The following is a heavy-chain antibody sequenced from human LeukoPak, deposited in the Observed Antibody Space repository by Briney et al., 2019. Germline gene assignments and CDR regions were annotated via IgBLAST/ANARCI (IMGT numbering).Heavy chain of an antibody. D-gene: IGHD3-16*01. CDR3: ARRGDLHDGAFDI. V-gene: IGHV3-21*01. CDR1: GFTFSSYS. Sequence: GGSLRLSCAASGFTFSSYSMNWVRQAPGKGLEWVSSISSSSSYIYYADSVKGRFTISRDNAKNSLYLQMNSLRAEDTAVYYCARRGDLHDGAFDIWGQGTMVTVSS. J-gene: IGHJ3*02. CDR2: ISSSSSYI.